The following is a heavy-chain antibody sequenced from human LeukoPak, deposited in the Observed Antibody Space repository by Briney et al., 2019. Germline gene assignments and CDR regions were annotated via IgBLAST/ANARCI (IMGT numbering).Heavy chain of an antibody. J-gene: IGHJ4*02. Sequence: NPGGSLRLSCAASGFALSHYSLTWVRQAPGKGLEWVSSISTTSAYIHYAESVKGRFSISRDNSKNTLHLQMNSLRVEDTAIYYCARDGGSRIDLATAVDYWGQGTLVAVSS. V-gene: IGHV3-21*04. CDR1: GFALSHYS. CDR2: ISTTSAYI. D-gene: IGHD5-12*01. CDR3: ARDGGSRIDLATAVDY.